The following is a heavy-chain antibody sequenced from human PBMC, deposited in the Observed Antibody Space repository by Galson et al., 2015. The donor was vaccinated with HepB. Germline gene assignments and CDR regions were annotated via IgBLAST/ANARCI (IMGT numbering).Heavy chain of an antibody. CDR3: ARNRRRYFTAGGYYYYGMDV. D-gene: IGHD3-9*01. Sequence: SVKVSCRASGGTFSSYAISWVRQAPGQGLEWMGGIIPIFGTANYAQKFQGRVTITADESTSTAYMELSSLRSEDTAVYYCARNRRRYFTAGGYYYYGMDVWGQGTTVTVSS. V-gene: IGHV1-69*13. CDR2: IIPIFGTA. J-gene: IGHJ6*02. CDR1: GGTFSSYA.